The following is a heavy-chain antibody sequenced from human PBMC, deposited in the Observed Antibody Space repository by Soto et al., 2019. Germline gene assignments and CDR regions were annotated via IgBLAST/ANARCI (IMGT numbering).Heavy chain of an antibody. D-gene: IGHD3-22*01. V-gene: IGHV4-4*02. J-gene: IGHJ4*02. CDR1: GDSISSSSNW. CDR2: IYHSGGT. CDR3: ARDSRPSYYDNSVQSWFVH. Sequence: PSETLSLTCAVSGDSISSSSNWWNWVRQPPGKGLEWIGEIYHSGGTNYNPSLKSRVTISVDKSKSQFFLKLNSVTAADTAVYYCARDSRPSYYDNSVQSWFVHWGQGTLVTVSS.